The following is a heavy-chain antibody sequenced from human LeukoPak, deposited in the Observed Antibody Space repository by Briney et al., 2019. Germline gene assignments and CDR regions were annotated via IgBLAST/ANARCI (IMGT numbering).Heavy chain of an antibody. D-gene: IGHD1-26*01. CDR3: ARHRWEIGAYYMDV. CDR1: GYSFSTYW. Sequence: PGESRKISCQGSGYSFSTYWIAWVRQMPGKGLERMGTIYPGDSDTRYSPSFQGQVTISADKSINTAYLQWSSLKASDTAMYYCARHRWEIGAYYMDVWGKGTTVTVSS. J-gene: IGHJ6*03. V-gene: IGHV5-51*01. CDR2: IYPGDSDT.